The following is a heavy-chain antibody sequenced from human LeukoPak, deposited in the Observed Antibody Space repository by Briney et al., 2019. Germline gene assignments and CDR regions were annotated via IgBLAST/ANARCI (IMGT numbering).Heavy chain of an antibody. V-gene: IGHV3-9*01. CDR2: ISWNSGII. CDR1: GFTFDDYA. Sequence: PGGSLRLSCTASGFTFDDYAMHWVRQAPGKGLEWVSGISWNSGIIGSADSVKGRFTISRDNAKNSPYLQVNSLRAEDTAVYYCAREGTTVTTFLFDYWGQGTLVTVSS. J-gene: IGHJ4*02. D-gene: IGHD4-17*01. CDR3: AREGTTVTTFLFDY.